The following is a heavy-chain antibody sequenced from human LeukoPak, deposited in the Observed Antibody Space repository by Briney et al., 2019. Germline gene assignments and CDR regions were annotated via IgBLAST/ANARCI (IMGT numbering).Heavy chain of an antibody. CDR1: GGSISSSSYY. CDR2: IYYSGST. V-gene: IGHV4-39*01. CDR3: AKIVAAAGLYYYYYGMDV. Sequence: PSETLSLTCTVSGGSISSSSYYWGWIRQPPGKGLEWIGSIYYSGSTYYNPSLKSRVTISVDTSKNQFSLKLSSVTAADTAVYYGAKIVAAAGLYYYYYGMDVWGQGTTVTVSS. J-gene: IGHJ6*02. D-gene: IGHD6-13*01.